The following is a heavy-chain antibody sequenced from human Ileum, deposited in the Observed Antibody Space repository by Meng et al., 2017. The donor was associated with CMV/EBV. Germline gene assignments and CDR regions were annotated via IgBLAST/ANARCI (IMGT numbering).Heavy chain of an antibody. CDR3: AIANYYHVVAWGFLVDD. J-gene: IGHJ4*02. D-gene: IGHD3-10*01. CDR2: INPNSGDT. Sequence: ASVKVSCKASGYIFIGYFIHWVRQAPGQGLEWMGWINPNSGDTNYAENFQGRVTMTRDTSITTAYMELSSLRSDDTAVYYCAIANYYHVVAWGFLVDDWGQGTLVTVAS. V-gene: IGHV1-2*02. CDR1: GYIFIGYF.